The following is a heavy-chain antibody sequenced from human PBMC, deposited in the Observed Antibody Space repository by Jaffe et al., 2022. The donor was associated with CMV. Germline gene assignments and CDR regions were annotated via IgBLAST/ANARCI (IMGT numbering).Heavy chain of an antibody. CDR3: ARTRRYYDSSGYPPDAFDI. J-gene: IGHJ3*02. V-gene: IGHV3-21*01. Sequence: EVQLVESGGGLVKPGGSLRLSCAASGFTFSSYSMNWVRQAPGKGLEWVSSISSSSSYIYYADSVKGRFTISRDNAKNSLYLQMNSLRAEDTAVYYCARTRRYYDSSGYPPDAFDIWGQGTMVTVSS. D-gene: IGHD3-22*01. CDR1: GFTFSSYS. CDR2: ISSSSSYI.